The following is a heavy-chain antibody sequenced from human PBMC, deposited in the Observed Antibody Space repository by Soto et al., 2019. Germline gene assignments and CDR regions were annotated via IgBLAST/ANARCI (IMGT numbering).Heavy chain of an antibody. J-gene: IGHJ5*02. CDR3: AKDRGYDFWSGHWFDP. CDR1: GFTFSSYA. V-gene: IGHV3-23*01. D-gene: IGHD3-3*01. Sequence: GGSLRLSCAASGFTFSSYAMSWVRQAPGKGLEWVSAISGSGGSTYYADSVKGRFTISRDNSKNTLYLQMNSLRAEDTAVYYCAKDRGYDFWSGHWFDPWGQGTLVTVSS. CDR2: ISGSGGST.